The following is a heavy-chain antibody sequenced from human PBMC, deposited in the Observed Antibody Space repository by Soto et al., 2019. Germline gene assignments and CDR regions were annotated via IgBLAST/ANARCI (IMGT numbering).Heavy chain of an antibody. J-gene: IGHJ4*02. Sequence: ASVKVSCKASGGTFSSYAISWVRQAPGQGLEWMGGIIPIFGTANYAQKFQGRVTITADESTSTAYMELSSLRSEDTAAYYCARGKVVVITGAFDYWGQGTLVTVSS. CDR1: GGTFSSYA. V-gene: IGHV1-69*13. CDR3: ARGKVVVITGAFDY. D-gene: IGHD3-22*01. CDR2: IIPIFGTA.